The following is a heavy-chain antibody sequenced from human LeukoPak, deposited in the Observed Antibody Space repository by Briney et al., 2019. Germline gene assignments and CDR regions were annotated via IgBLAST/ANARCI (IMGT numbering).Heavy chain of an antibody. CDR1: GGSISSSSYY. CDR3: ARAYSGSWDVYYFDY. V-gene: IGHV4-39*07. Sequence: SETLSLTCTVSGGSISSSSYYWGWIRQPPGKGLEWIGSIYYSGSTYYNPSLKSRVTISVDTSKNQFSLKLSSVTAADTAVYYCARAYSGSWDVYYFDYWGQGTLVTVSS. J-gene: IGHJ4*02. CDR2: IYYSGST. D-gene: IGHD1-26*01.